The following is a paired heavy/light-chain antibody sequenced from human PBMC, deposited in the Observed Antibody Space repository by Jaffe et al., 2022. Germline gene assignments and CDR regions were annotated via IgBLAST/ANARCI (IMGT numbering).Light chain of an antibody. CDR1: QSVTSSY. V-gene: IGKV3-20*01. Sequence: EIVLTQSPGTLSLSPGERATLSCRASQSVTSSYLAWYQQKPGQTPRLLIYGASSRATGIPDRFSGSGSGTDFTLTISRLEPEDFAVYYCQQYGSSPLTFGGGTKVEIK. J-gene: IGKJ4*01. CDR3: QQYGSSPLT. CDR2: GAS.
Heavy chain of an antibody. CDR1: GFTFSDYY. Sequence: QVQLVESGGGLVKPGGSLRLSCAASGFTFSDYYMSWIRQAPGKGLEWISYISSSGTNKFYADSMKGRFTISRDNTKNSLYLQMNSLRAEDTAVYYCARDQGYDYWSVHGAFDIWGQGTIVTVSS. D-gene: IGHD3-3*01. CDR2: ISSSGTNK. CDR3: ARDQGYDYWSVHGAFDI. J-gene: IGHJ3*02. V-gene: IGHV3-11*01.